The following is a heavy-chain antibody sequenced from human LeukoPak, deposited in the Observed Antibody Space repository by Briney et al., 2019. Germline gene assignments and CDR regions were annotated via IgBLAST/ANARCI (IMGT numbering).Heavy chain of an antibody. D-gene: IGHD2-2*01. V-gene: IGHV3-30-3*01. CDR2: ISYDGSNK. J-gene: IGHJ4*02. Sequence: PGGSLRLSCAASGFTFSSYAMHWVRQAPGKGLEWVAVISYDGSNKYYADSVKGRFTTSRDNSKNTLYLQMNSLRAEDTAVYYCARGHVVVPAAPDYWGQGTLVTVSS. CDR1: GFTFSSYA. CDR3: ARGHVVVPAAPDY.